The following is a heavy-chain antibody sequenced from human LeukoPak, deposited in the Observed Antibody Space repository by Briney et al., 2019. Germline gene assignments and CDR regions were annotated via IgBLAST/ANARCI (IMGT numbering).Heavy chain of an antibody. CDR3: ARHYGANSAWYFDL. J-gene: IGHJ2*01. CDR1: GFTFSTYT. D-gene: IGHD4-23*01. Sequence: GGSLRLSCAASGFTFSTYTMNWVRQAPGKGLEWVSSINGNSGFMYYASSVRGRFTISRDNSKNTLYLQMNSLRAEDTAVYYCARHYGANSAWYFDLWGRGALVTVSS. V-gene: IGHV3-21*04. CDR2: INGNSGFM.